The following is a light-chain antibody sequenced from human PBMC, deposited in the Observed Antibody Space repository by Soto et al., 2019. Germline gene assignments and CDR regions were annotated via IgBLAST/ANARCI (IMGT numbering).Light chain of an antibody. CDR2: GVS. CDR1: RSDVGGYNY. V-gene: IGLV2-11*01. J-gene: IGLJ1*01. CDR3: CSYAGTPYV. Sequence: QSALTQPRLVSASPGQSVTIPCTGNRSDVGGYNYVSWYQHHPGKAPKLMIYGVSERPSGVPDRFSGSKSGNTASLTISGLQAEDEADYYCCSYAGTPYVFGTGTKVTVL.